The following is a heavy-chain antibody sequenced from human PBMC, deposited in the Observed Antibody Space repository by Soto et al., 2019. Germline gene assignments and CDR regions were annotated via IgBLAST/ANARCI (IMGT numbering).Heavy chain of an antibody. Sequence: ASVKVSCKASGYTFTGYAIHWVRQAPGQRLEWMGWINGGNGDTKYSQKFQGRVTITRDTSASTAYMELTSLGSEDTAVYHCARGYCSSTSCQYYFDFWGQGTPVT. CDR3: ARGYCSSTSCQYYFDF. V-gene: IGHV1-3*01. D-gene: IGHD2-2*01. CDR2: INGGNGDT. J-gene: IGHJ4*02. CDR1: GYTFTGYA.